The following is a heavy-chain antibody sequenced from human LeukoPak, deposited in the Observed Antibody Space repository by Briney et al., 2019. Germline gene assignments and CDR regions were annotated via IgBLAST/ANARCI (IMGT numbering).Heavy chain of an antibody. CDR2: MYYSGST. CDR3: ARPYYYDSRIDP. Sequence: PSQTLSLTCTVSGGSISSGDYYWSWIRQPPGKGLEWIAYMYYSGSTYYNPSLKSRVTMSADTSKNQLSLKLSSVTAADTAVYYCARPYYYDSRIDPWGQGILVTVSA. J-gene: IGHJ5*02. CDR1: GGSISSGDYY. V-gene: IGHV4-30-4*01. D-gene: IGHD3-22*01.